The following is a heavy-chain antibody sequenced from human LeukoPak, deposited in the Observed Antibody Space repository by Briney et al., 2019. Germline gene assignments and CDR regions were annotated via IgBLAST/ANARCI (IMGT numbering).Heavy chain of an antibody. D-gene: IGHD2-21*02. CDR1: GGSINSYY. CDR2: IYYIGST. Sequence: NPSETLSLTCTVSGGSINSYYWSWIRQPPGKGLEWIGYIYYIGSTNYNPSLKSRVTISVDTSKNQFSLKLSSVTAADTAVYYCARETYCAADCYSGFDFWGQGTLVTVSS. V-gene: IGHV4-59*01. J-gene: IGHJ4*02. CDR3: ARETYCAADCYSGFDF.